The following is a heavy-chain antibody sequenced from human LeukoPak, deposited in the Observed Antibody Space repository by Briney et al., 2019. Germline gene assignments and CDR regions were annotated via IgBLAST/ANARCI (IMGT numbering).Heavy chain of an antibody. Sequence: GGSLRLSCAASGFTFSSYSMNWVRQAPGKGLEWVSSISSSSSYIYYADSVKGRFTISRDNAKNSLYLQMNSLGAEDTAVYYCAREPYSNSYYYMDVWGKGTTVTVSS. J-gene: IGHJ6*03. CDR2: ISSSSSYI. V-gene: IGHV3-21*01. CDR3: AREPYSNSYYYMDV. CDR1: GFTFSSYS. D-gene: IGHD4-11*01.